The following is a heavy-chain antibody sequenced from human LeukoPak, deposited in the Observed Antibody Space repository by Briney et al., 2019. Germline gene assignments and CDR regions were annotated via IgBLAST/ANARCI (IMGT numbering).Heavy chain of an antibody. CDR2: IRSDGSDK. CDR1: GFTFSGYD. J-gene: IGHJ4*02. V-gene: IGHV3-30*02. D-gene: IGHD2-15*01. Sequence: PGGSLRLSCAASGFTFSGYDMHWVRQAPGKGLEWVALIRSDGSDKYYADSVKGRFTISRDNSKNTLYLQVNSLRTEDTAVYSCAREACSGSCHSDYFDYWGLGTLVTVSS. CDR3: AREACSGSCHSDYFDY.